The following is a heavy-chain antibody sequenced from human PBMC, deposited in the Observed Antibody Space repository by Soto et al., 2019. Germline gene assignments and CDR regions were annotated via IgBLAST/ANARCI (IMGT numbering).Heavy chain of an antibody. J-gene: IGHJ4*02. V-gene: IGHV3-30-3*01. CDR2: ISYDGSNK. D-gene: IGHD2-2*01. Sequence: GGSLRLSCAASGFTFSYYWMHWVRQAPGKGLEWVAVISYDGSNKYYADSVKGRFTISRDNSKNTLYLQMNSLRAEDTAVYYCARDLPGPIVLVPAAIDYWGQGTLVTVSS. CDR1: GFTFSYYW. CDR3: ARDLPGPIVLVPAAIDY.